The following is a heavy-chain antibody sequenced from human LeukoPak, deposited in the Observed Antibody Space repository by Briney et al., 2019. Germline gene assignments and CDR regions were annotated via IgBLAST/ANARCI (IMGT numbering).Heavy chain of an antibody. D-gene: IGHD5-18*01. J-gene: IGHJ4*02. V-gene: IGHV3-30*18. CDR2: ISYDGSNK. CDR3: AKDRGYSYGSQLGG. CDR1: GFTFSSYG. Sequence: GGSLRLSCAASGFTFSSYGMHWVRLAPGKGLEWVAVISYDGSNKYYADSVKGRFTISRDNSKNTLYLQMNSLRAEDTAVYYCAKDRGYSYGSQLGGWGQGTLVTVSS.